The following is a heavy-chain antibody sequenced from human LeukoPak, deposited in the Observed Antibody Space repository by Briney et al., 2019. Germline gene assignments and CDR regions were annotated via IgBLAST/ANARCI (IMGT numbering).Heavy chain of an antibody. J-gene: IGHJ5*02. CDR1: GGTFSSYA. CDR2: IIPILGIA. D-gene: IGHD3-10*01. Sequence: SVKVSCKASGGTFSSYAISWVRQAPGQGLEWMGRIIPILGIANYAQKFQGRVTITADKSTSTAYMELSSLRSEDTAVYYCARAYDMVRADPWGQGTLVTVSS. CDR3: ARAYDMVRADP. V-gene: IGHV1-69*04.